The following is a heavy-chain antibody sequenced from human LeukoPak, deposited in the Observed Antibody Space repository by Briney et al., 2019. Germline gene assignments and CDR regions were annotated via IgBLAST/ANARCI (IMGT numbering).Heavy chain of an antibody. V-gene: IGHV3-21*01. J-gene: IGHJ1*01. CDR3: ARDLEPYCSSTSCSFQH. D-gene: IGHD2-2*01. CDR1: GFTFRSYS. Sequence: GGSLRLSCAASGFTFRSYSMNWVRQAPGQGLEGVSSISTCSTYIYYADSVKGRFTIPRDNAKRSLYLQLNSLRAEDTAVYYCARDLEPYCSSTSCSFQHWGQGTPVTVSS. CDR2: ISTCSTYI.